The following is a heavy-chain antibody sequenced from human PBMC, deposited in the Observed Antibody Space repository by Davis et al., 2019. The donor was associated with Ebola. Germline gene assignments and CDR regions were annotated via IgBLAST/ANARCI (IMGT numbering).Heavy chain of an antibody. V-gene: IGHV4-59*01. CDR1: GASISSYY. Sequence: SETLSLTCTVSGASISSYYWTWIRQPPGKGLEWIGYIYYSGSTNYNPSLKSRVTISVDTSKNQFSLKLTSMTAADTAVYYCARAATVITGGWFDPWGQGTLVTVSS. J-gene: IGHJ5*02. D-gene: IGHD4-17*01. CDR2: IYYSGST. CDR3: ARAATVITGGWFDP.